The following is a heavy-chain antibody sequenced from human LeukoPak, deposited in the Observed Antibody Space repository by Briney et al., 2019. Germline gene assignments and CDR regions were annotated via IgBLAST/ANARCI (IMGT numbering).Heavy chain of an antibody. CDR1: GGSVSSSSYY. J-gene: IGHJ1*01. Sequence: SETLSLTCTLSGGSVSSSSYYWGWIRQPPGKGLEWIGGIYRSGSIYYNPSLKSRVSMSVDTSENQFSLELTSVTAADTAVYYCARRRYYDSTGYLDWGQGTLVTVSS. CDR2: IYRSGSI. V-gene: IGHV4-39*01. D-gene: IGHD3-22*01. CDR3: ARRRYYDSTGYLD.